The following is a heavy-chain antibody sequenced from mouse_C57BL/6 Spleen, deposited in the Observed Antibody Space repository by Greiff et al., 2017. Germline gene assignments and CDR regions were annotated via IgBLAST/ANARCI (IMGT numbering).Heavy chain of an antibody. V-gene: IGHV1-59*01. Sequence: QVQLQQPGAELVRPGTSVKLSCKASGYTFTSYWMHWVKQRPGQGLEWIGVIDPSDSYTNYNQKFKSKATLTVDTSSSTAYMQPSSLTSEDSADYYCSRRGGARAMDYWGQGTSVTVSS. CDR1: GYTFTSYW. CDR3: SRRGGARAMDY. CDR2: IDPSDSYT. D-gene: IGHD1-1*02. J-gene: IGHJ4*01.